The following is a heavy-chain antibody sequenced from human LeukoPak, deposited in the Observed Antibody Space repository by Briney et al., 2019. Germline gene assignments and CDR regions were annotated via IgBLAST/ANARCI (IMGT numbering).Heavy chain of an antibody. CDR3: AKGSEDIVVVVASAPVRLLYGMDV. CDR2: ISYDGSNK. D-gene: IGHD2-15*01. J-gene: IGHJ6*02. Sequence: GGSLRLSCAASGFTFSSYWMSWVRQAPGKGLEWVAVISYDGSNKYYADSVKGRFTISRDNSNNTLYLQMNSLRAEDTAVYYCAKGSEDIVVVVASAPVRLLYGMDVWGQGTTVTVSS. CDR1: GFTFSSYW. V-gene: IGHV3-30*18.